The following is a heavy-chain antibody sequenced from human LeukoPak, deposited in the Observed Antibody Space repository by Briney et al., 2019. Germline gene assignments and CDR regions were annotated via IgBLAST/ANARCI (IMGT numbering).Heavy chain of an antibody. CDR1: GGSISNYY. CDR3: TRVEVHGQSDY. CDR2: IYYTGTT. D-gene: IGHD1-1*01. Sequence: SETLSLTCTVSGGSISNYYWSWLRQPPGKGLDWIGYIYYTGTTKYNPSLNSRVTISVDTSKNQFSLELRSVTAADAAVYYCTRVEVHGQSDYWGRGTLVTVSS. V-gene: IGHV4-59*01. J-gene: IGHJ4*02.